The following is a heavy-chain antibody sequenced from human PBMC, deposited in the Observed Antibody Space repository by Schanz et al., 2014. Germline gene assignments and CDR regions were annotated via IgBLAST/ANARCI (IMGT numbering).Heavy chain of an antibody. V-gene: IGHV3-33*01. CDR1: GFTFSKYG. Sequence: QVQLVESGGGVVQPGRSLRLSCAASGFTFSKYGVHWVRQAPGKGLEWVAVIWYDGNNKFYADSVKGRFTIARDNSKNTLFLQMDSLRVEDTAVYYCMAMGRNTSHYFDHWGQGTLVTVSS. D-gene: IGHD1-1*01. J-gene: IGHJ4*02. CDR2: IWYDGNNK. CDR3: MAMGRNTSHYFDH.